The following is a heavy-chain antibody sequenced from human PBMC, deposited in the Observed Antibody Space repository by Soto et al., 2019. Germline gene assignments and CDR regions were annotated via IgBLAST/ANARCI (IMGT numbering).Heavy chain of an antibody. CDR1: GGSLSNYG. CDR3: ARGDATKIVVTTYYAMDV. Sequence: QVQLVQSGAEVKKPGSSVKVSCKASGGSLSNYGISWVRQAPGQGLEWMGAIIPVFGTPNYAQKFQDRVTITADESTTTXHMEVRSLTSEDTAVYYCARGDATKIVVTTYYAMDVWGQGTTVTVSS. V-gene: IGHV1-69*12. CDR2: IIPVFGTP. J-gene: IGHJ6*02. D-gene: IGHD3-22*01.